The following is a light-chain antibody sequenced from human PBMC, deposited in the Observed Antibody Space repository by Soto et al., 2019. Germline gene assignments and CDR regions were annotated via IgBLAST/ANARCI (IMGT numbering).Light chain of an antibody. CDR2: EVY. Sequence: QSALTQPPSASGSPGQSVTISCTGTSSDVGSYGYVSWYQQHSGEAPKLMLYEVYKRPSGVPDRFSGSRSGNTASLTVSGLQSEDEANYYCASYAGNDIVLFGGGTKVTVL. V-gene: IGLV2-8*01. CDR3: ASYAGNDIVL. CDR1: SSDVGSYGY. J-gene: IGLJ2*01.